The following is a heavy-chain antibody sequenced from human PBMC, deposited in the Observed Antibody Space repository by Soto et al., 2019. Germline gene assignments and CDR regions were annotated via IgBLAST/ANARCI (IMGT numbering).Heavy chain of an antibody. D-gene: IGHD7-27*01. Sequence: VQLLESGGDLVQPGGSLRLSCVASGFILNNYAMSWVRQAPGKGLEWVSTIGATDGDSDGVPWYEDSVKGRFTISRDSSANTLFLHMDNLRAEDSALYYCVKRGRNWGAVDFWGQGTTVVVSS. J-gene: IGHJ3*01. CDR1: GFILNNYA. V-gene: IGHV3-23*01. CDR3: VKRGRNWGAVDF. CDR2: IGATDGDSDGVP.